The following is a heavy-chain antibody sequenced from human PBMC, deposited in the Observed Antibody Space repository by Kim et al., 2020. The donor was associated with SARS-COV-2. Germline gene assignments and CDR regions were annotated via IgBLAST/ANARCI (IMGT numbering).Heavy chain of an antibody. V-gene: IGHV3-11*06. D-gene: IGHD3-10*01. CDR1: GFTFSDYY. CDR2: ISSSSSYT. Sequence: GGSLRLSCAASGFTFSDYYMSWIRQAPGKGLEWVSYISSSSSYTNYADSVKGRFTISRDNAKNSLYLQMNSLRAEDTAVYYCARAAGSGSLFDYWGQGTLVTVSS. CDR3: ARAAGSGSLFDY. J-gene: IGHJ4*02.